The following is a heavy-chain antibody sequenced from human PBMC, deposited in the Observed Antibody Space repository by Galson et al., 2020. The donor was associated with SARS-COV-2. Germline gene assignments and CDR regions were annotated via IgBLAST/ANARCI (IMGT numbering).Heavy chain of an antibody. D-gene: IGHD3-10*01. Sequence: GESLKISCAASGFTFSSYGMDWVRQAPGKGLEWVALIWPDGSYKHYSDSVKGRFTISRDNSKNTLYLEMNNLRAEDTAVYYCAEESTGFGEPSWDYWGQGTLVTVSS. CDR3: AEESTGFGEPSWDY. CDR1: GFTFSSYG. CDR2: IWPDGSYK. J-gene: IGHJ4*02. V-gene: IGHV3-33*06.